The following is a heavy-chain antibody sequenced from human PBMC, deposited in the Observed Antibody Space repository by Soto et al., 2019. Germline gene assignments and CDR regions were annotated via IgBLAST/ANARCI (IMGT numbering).Heavy chain of an antibody. Sequence: ASVKVSCKASGNTFTSYDINWVRQATGHGLEWMGWINPNSGNIGYAQKFQGRVTMTRDTAIRTAYMEVSRLRSDDTAVYYCARHTELGGYWGQGTLVTVSS. J-gene: IGHJ4*02. CDR2: INPNSGNI. CDR1: GNTFTSYD. D-gene: IGHD3-16*01. V-gene: IGHV1-8*01. CDR3: ARHTELGGY.